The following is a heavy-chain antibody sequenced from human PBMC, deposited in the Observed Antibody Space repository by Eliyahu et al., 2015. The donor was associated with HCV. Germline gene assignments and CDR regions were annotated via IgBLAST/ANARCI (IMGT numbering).Heavy chain of an antibody. J-gene: IGHJ6*02. CDR1: GFTFSDYY. Sequence: QVQLVESGGGLVKPGGSLRLSCAASGFTFSDYYMXWIRQAPGKGLEWVSYISSSSSYTNYADSVKGRFTISRDNAKNSLYLQMNSLRAEDTAVYYCARGLYYYGSGSYSHGEDVWGQGTTVTVSS. CDR3: ARGLYYYGSGSYSHGEDV. CDR2: ISSSSSYT. D-gene: IGHD3-10*01. V-gene: IGHV3-11*06.